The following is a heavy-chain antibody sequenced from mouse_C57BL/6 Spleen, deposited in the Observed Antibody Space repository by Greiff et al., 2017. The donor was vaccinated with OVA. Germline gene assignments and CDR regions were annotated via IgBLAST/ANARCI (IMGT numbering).Heavy chain of an antibody. Sequence: VQLQQSGAELVKPGASVKLSCKASGYTFTSYWMHCVKQRPGQGLEWIGMIHPNSGSTNYNEKFKSKATLTVDKSSSTAYMQLSSLTSEDSAVYYCARLAYYGNYSYAMDYWGQGTSVTVSS. CDR1: GYTFTSYW. D-gene: IGHD2-10*01. J-gene: IGHJ4*01. V-gene: IGHV1-64*01. CDR3: ARLAYYGNYSYAMDY. CDR2: IHPNSGST.